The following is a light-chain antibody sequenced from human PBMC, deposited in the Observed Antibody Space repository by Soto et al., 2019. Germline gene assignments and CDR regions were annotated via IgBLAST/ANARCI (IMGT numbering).Light chain of an antibody. Sequence: QSVLTKPPSASGTPGQSVTISCSGSSSNIGSNTVNWYQQLPGTAPKLLIYSNNQRPSGVPDRFSGSKSGTSASLAISGLQSEDEADYYCAAWDDSLNGPDSVFGTGTKVTVL. CDR1: SSNIGSNT. V-gene: IGLV1-44*01. J-gene: IGLJ1*01. CDR3: AAWDDSLNGPDSV. CDR2: SNN.